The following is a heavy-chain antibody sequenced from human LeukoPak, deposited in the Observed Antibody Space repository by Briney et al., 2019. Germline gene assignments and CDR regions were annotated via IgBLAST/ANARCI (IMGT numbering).Heavy chain of an antibody. CDR3: ARGPNSNWSGLDF. V-gene: IGHV3-74*01. CDR2: ISPTWITT. Sequence: WGSLRLTCTASGFSFSGHWMHWARQLQGKEPVWVSRISPTWITTSYADSVKGRFTVSRDNAKNTLYLQVNNLRAEDTAVYYCARGPNSNWSGLDFWGQGTLLTVSS. CDR1: GFSFSGHW. D-gene: IGHD6-6*01. J-gene: IGHJ4*02.